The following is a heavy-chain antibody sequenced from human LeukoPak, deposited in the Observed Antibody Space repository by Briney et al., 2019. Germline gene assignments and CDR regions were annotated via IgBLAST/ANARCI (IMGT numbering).Heavy chain of an antibody. CDR1: GGSISSGDYY. V-gene: IGHV4-61*08. Sequence: SETLSLTCTVSGGSISSGDYYWSWIRQPPGKGLEWIGYIYYSGSTNYNPSLKSRVTISVDTSKNQFSLKLSSVTAEDTAVYYCAREASRRSYDGSGFSDYWGQGTLVTVSS. D-gene: IGHD3-22*01. J-gene: IGHJ4*02. CDR2: IYYSGST. CDR3: AREASRRSYDGSGFSDY.